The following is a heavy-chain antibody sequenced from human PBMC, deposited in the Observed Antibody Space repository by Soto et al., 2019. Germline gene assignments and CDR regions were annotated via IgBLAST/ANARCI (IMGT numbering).Heavy chain of an antibody. CDR1: GGSFSGYY. D-gene: IGHD2-2*01. V-gene: IGHV4-34*01. Sequence: QVQLQQWGAGLLKPSETLSLTCAVYGGSFSGYYWSWIRQPPGKGLEWIGEINHSGSTNYNPSLKSRVTKSVDTSKNQFSLKLSSVTAADTAVYYCARENIVVVPAAMDFYGMDVGGQGTTVTVSS. CDR2: INHSGST. J-gene: IGHJ6*02. CDR3: ARENIVVVPAAMDFYGMDV.